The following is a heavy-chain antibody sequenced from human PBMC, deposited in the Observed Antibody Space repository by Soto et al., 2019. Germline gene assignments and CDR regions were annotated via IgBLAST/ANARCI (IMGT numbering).Heavy chain of an antibody. Sequence: QVQLVESGGGVVQPGRSLRLSCAASGFIFSSYGMHWVRQAPGKGLEWVAVISYDGSSKYYADSVKGRFTISRDNSENTLHLQMNSLRAEDTAMYYCAKGGEYQLLRIYFDYWGQATPVTVSS. V-gene: IGHV3-30*18. J-gene: IGHJ4*02. D-gene: IGHD2-2*01. CDR1: GFIFSSYG. CDR2: ISYDGSSK. CDR3: AKGGEYQLLRIYFDY.